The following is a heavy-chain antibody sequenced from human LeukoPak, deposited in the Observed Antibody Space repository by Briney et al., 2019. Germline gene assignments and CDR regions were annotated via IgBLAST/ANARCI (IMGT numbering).Heavy chain of an antibody. Sequence: ASVKVSCKASGYTFTSYYMHWVRQAPGQGLEWMGWINPNSGGTNSQKFQGRVTMTRDTSISTAYMELSRLRSDDTAVYYCARGDCSGGSCYENWFDPWGQGTLVTVSS. CDR1: GYTFTSYY. V-gene: IGHV1-2*02. D-gene: IGHD2-15*01. CDR3: ARGDCSGGSCYENWFDP. J-gene: IGHJ5*02. CDR2: INPNSGGT.